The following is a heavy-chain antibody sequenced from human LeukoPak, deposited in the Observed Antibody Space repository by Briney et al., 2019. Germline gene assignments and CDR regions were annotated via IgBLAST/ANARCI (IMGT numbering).Heavy chain of an antibody. D-gene: IGHD4-23*01. Sequence: GESLKISCKGVGYSFTSYWIGWLRRMPGNGLEWMVIISRGDSDTRYSPSFQGQVTMSADNSISTAYLQWSSLQASDTAMYYCARPRGYGGKYDAFDIWGQGTMVTVSS. CDR2: ISRGDSDT. V-gene: IGHV5-51*03. CDR1: GYSFTSYW. CDR3: ARPRGYGGKYDAFDI. J-gene: IGHJ3*02.